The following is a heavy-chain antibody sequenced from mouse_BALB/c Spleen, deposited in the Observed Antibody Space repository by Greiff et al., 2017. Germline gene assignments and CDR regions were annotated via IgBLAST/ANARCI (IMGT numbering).Heavy chain of an antibody. V-gene: IGHV5-17*02. CDR3: ARYRGYDRVYYAMDY. J-gene: IGHJ4*01. Sequence: EVQLVESGGGLVQPGGSRKLSCAASGFTFSSFGMHWVRQAPEKGLEWVAYISSGSSTIYYADTVKGRFTISRDNPKNTLFLQMTSLRSEDTAMYYCARYRGYDRVYYAMDYWGQGTSVTVSS. D-gene: IGHD2-2*01. CDR1: GFTFSSFG. CDR2: ISSGSSTI.